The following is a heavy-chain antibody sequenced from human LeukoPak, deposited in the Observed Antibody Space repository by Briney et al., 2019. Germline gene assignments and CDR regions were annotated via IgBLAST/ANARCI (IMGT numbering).Heavy chain of an antibody. V-gene: IGHV3-23*01. Sequence: PGGSLRLSCAASGFTFSSYAMSWVRQAPGKGLEWVSAISGSGGSTYYADSVKGRFTISRDNSKNTLYLQMNSLRAEDTAVYYCARDCGYQCLFDYWGQGTLVTVSS. CDR2: ISGSGGST. J-gene: IGHJ4*02. D-gene: IGHD5-12*01. CDR3: ARDCGYQCLFDY. CDR1: GFTFSSYA.